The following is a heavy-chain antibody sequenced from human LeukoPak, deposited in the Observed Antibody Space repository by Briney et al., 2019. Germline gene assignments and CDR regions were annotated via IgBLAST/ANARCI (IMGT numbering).Heavy chain of an antibody. CDR3: AREGYSPSPGPLDY. CDR2: ISPDSGAT. J-gene: IGHJ4*02. CDR1: GYTFTGYY. D-gene: IGHD6-13*01. Sequence: GASVKVSCKASGYTFTGYYMHWLRQAPGQGLEWMGWISPDSGATNYAQRFQGRVTMTRDTSISTAYMELSSLRSDDTAVYFCAREGYSPSPGPLDYWGQGTLVTVSS. V-gene: IGHV1-2*02.